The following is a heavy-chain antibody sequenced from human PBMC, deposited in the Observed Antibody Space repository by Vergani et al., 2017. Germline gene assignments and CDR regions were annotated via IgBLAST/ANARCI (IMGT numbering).Heavy chain of an antibody. J-gene: IGHJ6*02. CDR3: AKVRGSSWYDYYYGMDV. Sequence: EVQLVESGGGLVQPGRSLRLSCAASGFTFDDYAMHWVRQAPGKGLEWVSLISWDGGSTYYADSVKGRFTISRDNSKNSLYLQMNSLRTEDTALYYCAKVRGSSWYDYYYGMDVWGQGTTVTVSS. D-gene: IGHD6-13*01. CDR2: ISWDGGST. V-gene: IGHV3-43*02. CDR1: GFTFDDYA.